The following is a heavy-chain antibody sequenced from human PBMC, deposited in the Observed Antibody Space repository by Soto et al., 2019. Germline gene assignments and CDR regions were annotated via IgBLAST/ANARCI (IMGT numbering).Heavy chain of an antibody. CDR2: TYYRSKWYN. CDR3: ARETTVTTLSFDY. V-gene: IGHV6-1*01. CDR1: GASLTCYCDA. D-gene: IGHD4-17*01. J-gene: IGHJ4*02. Sequence: SQTRSPICPICGASLTCYCDAWHWIRKSPSSGLDWLGRTYYRSKWYNDYAVSVKSRITINPDTSKNQFSLQLNSVTPEDTAVYYCARETTVTTLSFDYWGQGTQVTVSS.